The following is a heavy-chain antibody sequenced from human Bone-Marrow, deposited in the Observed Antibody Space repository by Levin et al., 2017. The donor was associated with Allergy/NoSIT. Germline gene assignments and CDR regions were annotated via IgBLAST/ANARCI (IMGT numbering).Heavy chain of an antibody. J-gene: IGHJ3*02. CDR3: AREPAYYDSNDSQDYAFDI. Sequence: PSETLSLTCSVSGGSVSSGDYYWNWIRQSPGKGLEYIGYIYYNGDTNYNPSLKSRVTISVDTSKNQFSLKLRSVTAADTAVYYCAREPAYYDSNDSQDYAFDIWGQGTMVTVSS. V-gene: IGHV4-61*08. CDR2: IYYNGDT. CDR1: GGSVSSGDYY. D-gene: IGHD3-22*01.